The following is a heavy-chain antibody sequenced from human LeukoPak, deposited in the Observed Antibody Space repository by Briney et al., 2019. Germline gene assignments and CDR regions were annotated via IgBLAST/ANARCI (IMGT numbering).Heavy chain of an antibody. J-gene: IGHJ4*02. CDR1: GFAFNTYS. D-gene: IGHD3-9*01. Sequence: AGGSLRLSCAASGFAFNTYSMNWVRQAPGEGLQWVSSIISSTGSVYYSDSVKGRFTNSRDTAKNTLYLQMNNLRAEDTGVYYCARDFDRAGDFHHFDYWGQGTLVTVSS. CDR3: ARDFDRAGDFHHFDY. V-gene: IGHV3-21*01. CDR2: IISSTGSV.